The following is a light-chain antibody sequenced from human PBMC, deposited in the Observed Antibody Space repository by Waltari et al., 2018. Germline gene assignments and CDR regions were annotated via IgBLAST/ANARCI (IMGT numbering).Light chain of an antibody. CDR3: CSYATSSPWV. CDR1: SSSIGVSHV. J-gene: IGLJ3*02. CDR2: EGD. V-gene: IGLV2-23*01. Sequence: QSALTQPASVSGSPGQSITISCTGASSSIGVSHVVSWYQQHPGKAPKLMIYEGDKRPSGVSNRFSGSKSGNMASLTISGLQAEDEADYYCCSYATSSPWVFGGGTKVTVL.